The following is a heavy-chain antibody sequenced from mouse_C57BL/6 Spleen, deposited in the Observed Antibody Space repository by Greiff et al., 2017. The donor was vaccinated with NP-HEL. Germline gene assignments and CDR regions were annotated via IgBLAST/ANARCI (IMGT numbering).Heavy chain of an antibody. Sequence: VQLKESGAELVRPGASVKLSCTASGFNIKDDYMHWVKQRPEQGLQWIGWIDPENGDTEYASKFQGKAPITADTSSNTAYLQLSSLTSEDTAVYYCPTGARYFDVWGTGTTVTVSS. CDR1: GFNIKDDY. CDR2: IDPENGDT. V-gene: IGHV14-4*01. J-gene: IGHJ1*03. CDR3: PTGARYFDV.